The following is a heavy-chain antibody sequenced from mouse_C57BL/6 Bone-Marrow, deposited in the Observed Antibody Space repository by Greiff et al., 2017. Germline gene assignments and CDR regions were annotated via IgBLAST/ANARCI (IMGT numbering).Heavy chain of an antibody. CDR2: INPSTGGT. Sequence: EVQLQQSGPELVKPGASVKISCKASGYSFTGYYMNWVKQSPEKSLEWIGEINPSTGGTTYNQKFKAKATLTVDKSSSTAYMQLKSLTSEDSAVYYCARRWDWGQGTLVTVSA. CDR1: GYSFTGYY. J-gene: IGHJ3*01. D-gene: IGHD2-3*01. CDR3: ARRWD. V-gene: IGHV1-42*01.